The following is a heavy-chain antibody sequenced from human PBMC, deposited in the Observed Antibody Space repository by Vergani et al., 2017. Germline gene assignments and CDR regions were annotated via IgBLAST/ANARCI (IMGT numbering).Heavy chain of an antibody. CDR2: IYTSGST. J-gene: IGHJ6*02. V-gene: IGHV4-61*02. Sequence: QVQLQESGPGLVKPSQTLSLTCTVSGGSISSGSYYWSWIRQPAGKGLEWIGHIYTSGSTNYNPSLKSRVTISVDPSKNQFSLKLSSVTAADTAVYYCARVKISNANCSGGSCYSSYYYYGMDVWGQGTTVTVSS. CDR3: ARVKISNANCSGGSCYSSYYYYGMDV. D-gene: IGHD2-15*01. CDR1: GGSISSGSYY.